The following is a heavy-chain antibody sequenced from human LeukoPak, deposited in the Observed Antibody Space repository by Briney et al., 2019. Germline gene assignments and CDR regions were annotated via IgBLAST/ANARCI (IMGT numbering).Heavy chain of an antibody. V-gene: IGHV4-59*12. CDR2: IYYSGST. CDR3: ARVAYDYVWGSPKHFDY. D-gene: IGHD3-16*01. Sequence: PSETLSLTCTVSGGSISSYYWSWIRQPPGKGLEWIGYIYYSGSTYYNPSLKSRVTISVDTSKNQFSLKLSSVTAADTAVYYCARVAYDYVWGSPKHFDYWGQGTLVTVSS. J-gene: IGHJ4*02. CDR1: GGSISSYY.